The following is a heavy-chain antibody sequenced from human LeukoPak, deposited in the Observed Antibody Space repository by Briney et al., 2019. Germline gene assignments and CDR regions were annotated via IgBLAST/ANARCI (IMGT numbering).Heavy chain of an antibody. CDR1: GGSISSGDYY. Sequence: SETLSLTCTVSGGSISSGDYYWSWIRQPPGKGLEWIGYMYYSGSTYYNPSLKSRVVISVDTSKNQFSLKLSSVTAADTAVYYCAGPYYYDSRIDPWGQGILVTVSS. V-gene: IGHV4-30-4*01. J-gene: IGHJ5*02. CDR3: AGPYYYDSRIDP. D-gene: IGHD3-22*01. CDR2: MYYSGST.